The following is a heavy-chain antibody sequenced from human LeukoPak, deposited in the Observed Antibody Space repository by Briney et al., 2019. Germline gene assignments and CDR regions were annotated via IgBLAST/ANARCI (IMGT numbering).Heavy chain of an antibody. CDR2: ISDYNGNT. Sequence: ASVKVSCKASGYTFTSYVISWVRQAPGQGLEWMGWISDYNGNTNYAQKFQGRVTMTTDTMTTDTSTSTAYMELRSLRPDDTAVYYCARDRADDDSSGYIYRDFAYWGQGNLVTVSP. CDR1: GYTFTSYV. CDR3: ARDRADDDSSGYIYRDFAY. J-gene: IGHJ4*02. D-gene: IGHD3-22*01. V-gene: IGHV1-18*01.